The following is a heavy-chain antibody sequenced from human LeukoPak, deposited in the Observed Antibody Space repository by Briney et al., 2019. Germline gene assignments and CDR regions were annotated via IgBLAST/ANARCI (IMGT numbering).Heavy chain of an antibody. Sequence: ASVKVSCKVSGYTLTELSMHWVRQAPGKGLEWMGGFDPEDGETIYAQKFQGRVTMTEDTSTDTAYMELSSLRSEDTAVYYCATGLYCSGAGSSSGYFDYWGQGTLVTVSS. CDR3: ATGLYCSGAGSSSGYFDY. D-gene: IGHD3-10*01. J-gene: IGHJ4*02. CDR2: FDPEDGET. V-gene: IGHV1-24*01. CDR1: GYTLTELS.